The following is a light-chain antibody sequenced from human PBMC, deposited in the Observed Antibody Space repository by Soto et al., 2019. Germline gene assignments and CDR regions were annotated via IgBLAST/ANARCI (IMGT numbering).Light chain of an antibody. CDR2: KAS. V-gene: IGKV1-5*03. CDR3: QQYDGYWT. Sequence: DIQMTQSPSTLSAFVGDRVTITCRASQSISSWLAWYQQKPGKAPKLLIYKASNLESGVPSRFSGSGSGTEFSLTISSLQPDDFATYYCQQYDGYWTFGQGTKVEMK. CDR1: QSISSW. J-gene: IGKJ1*01.